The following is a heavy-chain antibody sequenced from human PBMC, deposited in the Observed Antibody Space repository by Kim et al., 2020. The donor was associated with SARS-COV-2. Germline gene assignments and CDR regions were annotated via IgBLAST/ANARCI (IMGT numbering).Heavy chain of an antibody. CDR2: IIHNAGST. Sequence: GGSLRLSCAASGFTFSSYGMSWVRQAPGKGLEWGSCIIHNAGSTFYADSVKGRFTISRDNSKNRLHLQMNSLRAEDTAVYYCAKNTGSGWGGSDYWGQGTLVTVSS. V-gene: IGHV3-23*01. CDR3: AKNTGSGWGGSDY. D-gene: IGHD3-16*01. J-gene: IGHJ4*02. CDR1: GFTFSSYG.